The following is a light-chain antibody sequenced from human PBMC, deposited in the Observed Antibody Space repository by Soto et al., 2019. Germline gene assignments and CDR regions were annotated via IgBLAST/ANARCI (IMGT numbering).Light chain of an antibody. CDR1: QSLNSNY. J-gene: IGKJ4*01. CDR2: DAS. Sequence: EIVLTQSPGTLSLSPGERATLTCRASQSLNSNYLAWYQHKSGQAPRLLIYDASSRATGIPDRFSGGGSGTDFTLTISRLEPEDFAVYYCQQFSSYPLTFGGGTKGDIK. CDR3: QQFSSYPLT. V-gene: IGKV3-20*01.